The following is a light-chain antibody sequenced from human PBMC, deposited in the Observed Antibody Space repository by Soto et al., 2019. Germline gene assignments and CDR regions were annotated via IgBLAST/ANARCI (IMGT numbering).Light chain of an antibody. J-gene: IGKJ1*01. V-gene: IGKV3-15*01. CDR3: QQYNNWPPWT. CDR1: QSVSSK. CDR2: GAS. Sequence: EIVMTQSPATLSVSPGERATLSCRASQSVSSKLAWYQQKPSQAPRLLIHGASTRATGIPARFSGSGSGTEFTLTISSLQSEDFAVYYCQQYNNWPPWTFGQGTKVEIK.